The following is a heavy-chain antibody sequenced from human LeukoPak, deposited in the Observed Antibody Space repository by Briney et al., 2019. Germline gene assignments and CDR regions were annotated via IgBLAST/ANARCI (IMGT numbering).Heavy chain of an antibody. CDR2: IYYSGST. J-gene: IGHJ6*04. CDR1: GGSISSGGYY. Sequence: SQTLSLTCTVSGGSISSGGYYWSWIRQHPGKGLEWIGYIYYSGSTYYNPSLKSRVTISVDTSKNQFSLKLSSVTAADTAVYYCARESGVTHYYYGMDVWGKGTAVTVSS. D-gene: IGHD2-21*02. V-gene: IGHV4-31*03. CDR3: ARESGVTHYYYGMDV.